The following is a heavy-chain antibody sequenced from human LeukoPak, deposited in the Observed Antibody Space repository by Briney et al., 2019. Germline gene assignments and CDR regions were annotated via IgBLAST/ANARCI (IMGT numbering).Heavy chain of an antibody. D-gene: IGHD2/OR15-2a*01. J-gene: IGHJ6*04. CDR3: TRLFRRTRDYYYYGMDV. Sequence: PSETLSLTSAVYGGSFSGYYWSWIRQPPGKGLEWIGEINHSGSTNYNPSLKSRVTISVDTSKNQFSLKLSSVTAADTAVYYCTRLFRRTRDYYYYGMDVWGKGTTVTVSS. CDR2: INHSGST. CDR1: GGSFSGYY. V-gene: IGHV4-34*01.